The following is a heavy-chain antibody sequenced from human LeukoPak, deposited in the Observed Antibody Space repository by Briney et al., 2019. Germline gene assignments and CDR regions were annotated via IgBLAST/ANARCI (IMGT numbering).Heavy chain of an antibody. Sequence: ASVKVSCKVSGYTLTELSMHWVRQAPGKGLEWMGGFDPEDGETIYAQKFQGRVTITADESTSTAYMELSSLRSEDTAVYYCASGRNDYSGHTYYYYMDVWGKGTTVTVSS. CDR3: ASGRNDYSGHTYYYYMDV. J-gene: IGHJ6*03. CDR2: FDPEDGET. CDR1: GYTLTELS. V-gene: IGHV1-24*01. D-gene: IGHD4-11*01.